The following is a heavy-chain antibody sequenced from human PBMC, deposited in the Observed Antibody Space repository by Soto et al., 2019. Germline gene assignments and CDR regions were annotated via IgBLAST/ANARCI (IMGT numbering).Heavy chain of an antibody. Sequence: PVGSLRLSCAASGFTFSSYAMHWFRQAPVKGLEWVAVISYDGSNKYYADSVKGRFTISRDNSKNTLYLQMNSLRAEDTAVYYCARDRDRFLGPYGMDVWGQGTTVTVSS. CDR1: GFTFSSYA. CDR3: ARDRDRFLGPYGMDV. J-gene: IGHJ6*02. CDR2: ISYDGSNK. V-gene: IGHV3-30-3*01. D-gene: IGHD3-3*01.